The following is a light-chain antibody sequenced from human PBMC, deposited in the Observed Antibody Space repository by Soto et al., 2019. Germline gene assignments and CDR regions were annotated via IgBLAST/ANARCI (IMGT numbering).Light chain of an antibody. CDR2: GAS. J-gene: IGKJ5*01. V-gene: IGKV3-15*01. Sequence: IVMTQPPATLSVSPAERATLSFRASQSVSSNLAWYQQKPGQAPRLLIYGASTRATGIPARFSGSGSGTEFTLTITRLEPEDFAVYYCQLYGRSITFGQGTRLEI. CDR1: QSVSSN. CDR3: QLYGRSIT.